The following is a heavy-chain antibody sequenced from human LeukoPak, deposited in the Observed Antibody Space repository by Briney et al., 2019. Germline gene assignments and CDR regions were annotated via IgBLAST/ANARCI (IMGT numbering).Heavy chain of an antibody. CDR3: ARARVAAKSGYMDV. V-gene: IGHV3-64*01. CDR2: ISCNGNT. CDR1: GFTFSTYG. Sequence: GGSLRLSCAASGFTFSTYGMYWVRQAPGKGLEYVSSISCNGNTYYANSVKGRFTISRDNPKNTLYLQMGSLRDEDLAVYYCARARVAAKSGYMDVWGTGTTVTISS. J-gene: IGHJ6*03. D-gene: IGHD2-15*01.